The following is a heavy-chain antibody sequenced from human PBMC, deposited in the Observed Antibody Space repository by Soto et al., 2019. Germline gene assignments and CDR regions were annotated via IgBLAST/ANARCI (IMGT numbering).Heavy chain of an antibody. V-gene: IGHV3-7*01. J-gene: IGHJ5*02. CDR2: IKEDGSDK. D-gene: IGHD2-15*01. Sequence: EVQLVDSGGGLVQPGGSLRLSCVASGFHFSSYWMSWVRQAPGKGLEWVANIKEDGSDKYYVDSVKGRFTVSRDNAKNALYLQMNGLRVEDTAVYHCVVVSRAGSWGPGTLVTVSS. CDR3: VVVSRAGS. CDR1: GFHFSSYW.